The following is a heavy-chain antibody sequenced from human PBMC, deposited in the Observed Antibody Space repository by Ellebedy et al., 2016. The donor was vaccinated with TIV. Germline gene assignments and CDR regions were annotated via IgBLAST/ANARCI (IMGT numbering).Heavy chain of an antibody. J-gene: IGHJ6*02. V-gene: IGHV1-2*02. CDR1: GYTFTGYY. Sequence: ASVKVSCKASGYTFTGYYMHWVRQAPGQGLGWMGWINPNSGGTNYAQKFQGRVTITRNTSISTAYMELSSLRSEDTAVYYCARSSAGSGVDVWGQGTTVTVSS. CDR2: INPNSGGT. CDR3: ARSSAGSGVDV. D-gene: IGHD6-13*01.